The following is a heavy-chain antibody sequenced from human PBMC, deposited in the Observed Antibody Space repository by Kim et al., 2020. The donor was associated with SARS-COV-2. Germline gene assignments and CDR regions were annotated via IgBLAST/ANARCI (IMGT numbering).Heavy chain of an antibody. CDR1: GFTFSSYG. D-gene: IGHD3-10*01. Sequence: GGSLRLSCAASGFTFSSYGMHWVRQAPGKGLEWVAVIWYDGSNKYYADSVKGRFTISRDNSKNTLYLQMNSLRAEDTAVYYSASGGIQNNWFDPWGQGTL. CDR2: IWYDGSNK. CDR3: ASGGIQNNWFDP. J-gene: IGHJ5*02. V-gene: IGHV3-33*01.